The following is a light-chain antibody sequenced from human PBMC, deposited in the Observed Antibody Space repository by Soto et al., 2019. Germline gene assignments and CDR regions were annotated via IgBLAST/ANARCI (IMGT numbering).Light chain of an antibody. CDR3: QQHSDWPLT. J-gene: IGKJ4*01. CDR1: QSVSSN. CDR2: DAS. V-gene: IGKV3-11*01. Sequence: EIVLIQSPATLSLSPGERATLSCRASQSVSSNLAWYPQNPGQAPRLLIFDASKRATGIPVRFSGSGSGTDFTLTISSLEPEDFTVYYCQQHSDWPLTFGGGTRVEIK.